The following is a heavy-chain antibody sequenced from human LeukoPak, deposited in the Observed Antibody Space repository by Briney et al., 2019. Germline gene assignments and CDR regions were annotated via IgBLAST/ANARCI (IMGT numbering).Heavy chain of an antibody. CDR2: INHSGST. V-gene: IGHV4-34*01. J-gene: IGHJ5*02. CDR1: GGSFSGYY. Sequence: SETLSLTCAVYGGSFSGYYWSWIRQPPGKGLEWIGEINHSGSTHYNPSLKSRVTISVDTSKNQFSLKLSSVTAADTAVYYCARSDYVDWFDPWGQGTLVTVSS. D-gene: IGHD4-17*01. CDR3: ARSDYVDWFDP.